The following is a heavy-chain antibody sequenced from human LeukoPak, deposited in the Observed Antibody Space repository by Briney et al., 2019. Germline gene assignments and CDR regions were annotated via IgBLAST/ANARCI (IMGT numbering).Heavy chain of an antibody. D-gene: IGHD4-17*01. J-gene: IGHJ4*02. V-gene: IGHV3-23*01. Sequence: PGGSLRLSCAASGFTFSNYAMSWVRQAPGKGLEWVSIISGSGSSTYYADSVKGRFTISRDNSKNTLSLQMNSLRAEDTAVYYCARAAVTTPDYWGQGTLVTVSS. CDR1: GFTFSNYA. CDR2: ISGSGSST. CDR3: ARAAVTTPDY.